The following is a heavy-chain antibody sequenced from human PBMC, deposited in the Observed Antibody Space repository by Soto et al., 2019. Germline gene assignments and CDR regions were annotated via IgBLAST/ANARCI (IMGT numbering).Heavy chain of an antibody. CDR2: TYYRSKWYN. CDR3: VRLIGNSWLDF. CDR1: GDSVSSSSVT. J-gene: IGHJ5*01. D-gene: IGHD1-26*01. Sequence: QVQLQQSEPGLVKPSQTLSLTCAISGDSVSSSSVTWNWIRQSPSRGLEWLGRTYYRSKWYNDYAESVKXRXTXNXXTSKNQFSLHLNFVTPEDTAVYYCVRLIGNSWLDFWGQGTLVTVSS. V-gene: IGHV6-1*01.